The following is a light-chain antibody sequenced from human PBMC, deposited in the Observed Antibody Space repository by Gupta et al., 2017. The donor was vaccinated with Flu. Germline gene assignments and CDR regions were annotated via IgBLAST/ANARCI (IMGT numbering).Light chain of an antibody. CDR2: WAS. V-gene: IGKV4-1*01. Sequence: SLGERATINCKSSQSVLYSSNNKNYLSGYQQKPGQPPKLRIYWASTRESGVPDRFSGSGSGTDFTLTISSLQAEDVAVYYCQQYYSTPLTFGGGTKVEIK. CDR1: QSVLYSSNNKNY. J-gene: IGKJ4*01. CDR3: QQYYSTPLT.